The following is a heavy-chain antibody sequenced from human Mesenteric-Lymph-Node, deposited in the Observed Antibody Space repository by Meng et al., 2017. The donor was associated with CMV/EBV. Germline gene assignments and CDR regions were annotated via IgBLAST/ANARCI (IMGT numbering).Heavy chain of an antibody. V-gene: IGHV3-49*04. Sequence: GESLKISCTASGFTFGDYALSWVRQAPGKGLEWVGFIRSKAYGGTTEYAASVKGRFTISRDDSKRIAYLQMNSLRAEDTAVYYCARDPAVTTLSGDYGMDVWGQGTTVTVSS. D-gene: IGHD4-11*01. CDR2: IRSKAYGGTT. CDR1: GFTFGDYA. J-gene: IGHJ6*02. CDR3: ARDPAVTTLSGDYGMDV.